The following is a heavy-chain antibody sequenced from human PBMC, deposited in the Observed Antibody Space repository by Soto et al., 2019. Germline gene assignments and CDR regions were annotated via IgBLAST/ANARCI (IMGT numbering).Heavy chain of an antibody. D-gene: IGHD2-21*01. CDR1: GFTLSGSE. J-gene: IGHJ3*02. Sequence: GGSLRLSCADSGFTLSGSEVHWVRQAPGKGLEWVGRINSKADNYATIYAAAVKGRFTISRDDSKNTAFLQMNSLKAEDMAVYYCTRHPTYLDMWGHGTMVTVSS. V-gene: IGHV3-73*01. CDR2: INSKADNYAT. CDR3: TRHPTYLDM.